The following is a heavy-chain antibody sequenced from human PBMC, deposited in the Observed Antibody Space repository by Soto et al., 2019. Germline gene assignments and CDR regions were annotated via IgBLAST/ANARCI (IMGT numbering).Heavy chain of an antibody. CDR3: ARLSRPTSGYSYGYCDY. D-gene: IGHD5-18*01. J-gene: IGHJ4*02. V-gene: IGHV4-59*08. CDR2: IYYTGST. CDR1: GVSISRSY. Sequence: GTLSLTCTVSGVSISRSYWSWIRQRPGERLEWGGYIYYTGSTNYNPYLRSRVTISIDTTQNHFTLKLNSVTAADTAVYYCARLSRPTSGYSYGYCDYWGQGTLVTVSS.